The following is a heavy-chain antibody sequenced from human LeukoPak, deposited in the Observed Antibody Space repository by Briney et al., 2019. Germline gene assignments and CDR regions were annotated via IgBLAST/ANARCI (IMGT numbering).Heavy chain of an antibody. V-gene: IGHV3-30-3*01. CDR2: ISYDGSNR. J-gene: IGHJ4*02. Sequence: GGSLRLSCAASGLTLRNFAMSWVRQAPGKGLEWVAIISYDGSNRYYADSVKGRFTISRDNSKNTLYLQMNSLRAEDTAVYYCARGYCSGGSCYSSDYWGQGTLVTVSS. CDR1: GLTLRNFA. CDR3: ARGYCSGGSCYSSDY. D-gene: IGHD2-15*01.